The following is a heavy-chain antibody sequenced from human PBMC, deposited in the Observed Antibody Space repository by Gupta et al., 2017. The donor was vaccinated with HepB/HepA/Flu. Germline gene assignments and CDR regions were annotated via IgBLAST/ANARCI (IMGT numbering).Heavy chain of an antibody. CDR1: GFTFSSYG. CDR3: ARDFSSSLDY. V-gene: IGHV3-33*01. D-gene: IGHD6-13*01. Sequence: QVQLVESGGGVVQPGRSLRLSCAASGFTFSSYGMHWVRQAPGKRLGWVAVIWYDGSNKYYADSVKGRFTISRDNSKNTLYLQMNSLRAEDTAVYYCARDFSSSLDYWGQGTLVTVSS. J-gene: IGHJ4*02. CDR2: IWYDGSNK.